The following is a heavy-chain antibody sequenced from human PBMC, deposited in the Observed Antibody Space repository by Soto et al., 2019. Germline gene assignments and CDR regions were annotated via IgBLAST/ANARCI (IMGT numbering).Heavy chain of an antibody. CDR3: ARTYSGSYLYFDY. CDR1: DDSITSGAYY. Sequence: PSETLSLTCTVSDDSITSGAYYWGLIRQPPGKGLEWIGTIQYRGSTYYNPSLKSRLTMSLDTSKNQFSLRLTSMTAADTAVYYCARTYSGSYLYFDYSGQGTLVTVSS. CDR2: IQYRGST. J-gene: IGHJ4*02. V-gene: IGHV4-39*01. D-gene: IGHD1-26*01.